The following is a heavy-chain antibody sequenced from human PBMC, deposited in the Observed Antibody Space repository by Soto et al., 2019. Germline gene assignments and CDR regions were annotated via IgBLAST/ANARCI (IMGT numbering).Heavy chain of an antibody. Sequence: QVQLVQSGAEVKNPGASVKVSCKASGYTFTGYGIGWARRAPGQGLEWRGWINTYNGNTNYAQNVQGRVTLTTDTSTSTAYMELRSLRSNDTAIYYCAMVDVYVTPSPQDVWGQGTTVIVSS. CDR1: GYTFTGYG. D-gene: IGHD3-16*01. J-gene: IGHJ6*02. V-gene: IGHV1-18*01. CDR2: INTYNGNT. CDR3: AMVDVYVTPSPQDV.